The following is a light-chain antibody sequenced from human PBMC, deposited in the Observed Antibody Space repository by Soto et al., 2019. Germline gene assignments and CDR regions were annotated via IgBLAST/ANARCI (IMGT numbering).Light chain of an antibody. CDR2: HDI. J-gene: IGLJ2*01. V-gene: IGLV3-1*01. CDR1: KLGDKY. CDR3: QAWDSSTVV. Sequence: YELTQPPSVSVSPGQTASITCSGDKLGDKYACWYQQKPGQSPVLVIYHDIKRPSGIPGRFSGSNSGNTATLTISGTQAMDEADYYCQAWDSSTVVFGGGTQLTVL.